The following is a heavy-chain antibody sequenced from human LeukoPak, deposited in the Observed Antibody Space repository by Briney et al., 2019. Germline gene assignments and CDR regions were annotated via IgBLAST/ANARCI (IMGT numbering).Heavy chain of an antibody. CDR1: GFTVSSNY. CDR3: TSNHDSSGYTPDY. D-gene: IGHD3-22*01. J-gene: IGHJ4*02. V-gene: IGHV3-49*04. Sequence: GGSLRLSCAASGFTVSSNYMSWVRQAPGKGLEWVGFIRTKTYGGTTEYAASVKGRFTISRDDSKSIAYLQMNSLKTEDTALYYCTSNHDSSGYTPDYWGQGTLVTVSS. CDR2: IRTKTYGGTT.